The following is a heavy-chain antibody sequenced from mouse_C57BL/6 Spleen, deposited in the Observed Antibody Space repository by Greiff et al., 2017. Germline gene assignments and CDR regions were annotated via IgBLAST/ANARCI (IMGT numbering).Heavy chain of an antibody. D-gene: IGHD3-2*02. CDR3: TRGQLRPDYYAMDY. V-gene: IGHV3-6*01. CDR2: ISYDGSN. Sequence: EVKLQESGPGLVKPSQSLSLTCSVTGYSITSGSYWNWIRQFPGNKLEWMGYISYDGSNNSTPSLQNRISITRDTSKNQFILKLNSVTTEDTATYNGTRGQLRPDYYAMDYWGQGTSVTVSS. CDR1: GYSITSGSY. J-gene: IGHJ4*01.